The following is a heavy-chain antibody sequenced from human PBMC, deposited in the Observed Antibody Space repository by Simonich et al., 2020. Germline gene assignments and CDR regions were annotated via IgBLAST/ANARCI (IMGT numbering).Heavy chain of an antibody. CDR1: GYTFTGYY. CDR2: TNPNSGGT. J-gene: IGHJ2*01. Sequence: QVQLVQSGAEVKKPGASVKVSCKASGYTFTGYYMHWVRQPPGQGLEWMGSTNPNSGGTNYAQKLQGRVTMTRDTSISTAYMELSRLRSDDTAVYYCARDELGIQHCYFDLWGRGTLVTVSS. D-gene: IGHD7-27*01. V-gene: IGHV1-2*02. CDR3: ARDELGIQHCYFDL.